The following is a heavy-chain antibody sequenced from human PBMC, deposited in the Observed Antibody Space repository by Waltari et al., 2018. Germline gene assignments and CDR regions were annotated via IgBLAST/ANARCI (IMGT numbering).Heavy chain of an antibody. V-gene: IGHV3-48*01. D-gene: IGHD1-26*01. CDR2: ISGGGYPI. J-gene: IGHJ4*02. CDR3: APMGASRLTWTD. Sequence: EVQLVESGGGLVQPGGSLRLACAASGSRFGGYGMNWVRQAPGKWLEWVAHISGGGYPIYYADSVKGRFTISRDNAKNSLFLQMNGLRAEDTAVYYCAPMGASRLTWTDWGQGTLVTVSS. CDR1: GSRFGGYG.